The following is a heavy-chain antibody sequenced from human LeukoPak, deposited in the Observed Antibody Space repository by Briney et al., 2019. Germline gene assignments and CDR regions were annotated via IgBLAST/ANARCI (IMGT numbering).Heavy chain of an antibody. V-gene: IGHV4-34*01. CDR3: ARGFGNVRGVT. Sequence: PSETLSLTCAVYGGSLSGDYLSWIRQSPGKGLEWIGEINHSGNTNYNPSLKSRATMSVDTSKNQISLKLSSVTAADTAVYYCARGFGNVRGVTWGQGTLVTVSS. D-gene: IGHD3-10*01. CDR1: GGSLSGDY. J-gene: IGHJ5*02. CDR2: INHSGNT.